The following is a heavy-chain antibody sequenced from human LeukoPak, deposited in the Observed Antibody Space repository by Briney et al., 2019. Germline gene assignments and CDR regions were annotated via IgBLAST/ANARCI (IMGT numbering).Heavy chain of an antibody. V-gene: IGHV3-7*01. Sequence: GGSLRLSCAASGFTFSSYWMSWVRQAPGKGLEWVANIKQDGSEKCYVDSVKGRFTISRDNAKNSLYLQMNSLRAEDTAVYYCAREGSSGWYSYYYYYMDVWGKGTTVTVSS. CDR2: IKQDGSEK. CDR3: AREGSSGWYSYYYYYMDV. CDR1: GFTFSSYW. D-gene: IGHD6-19*01. J-gene: IGHJ6*03.